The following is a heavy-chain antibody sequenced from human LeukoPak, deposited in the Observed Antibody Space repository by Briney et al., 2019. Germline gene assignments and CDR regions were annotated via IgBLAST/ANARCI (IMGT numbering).Heavy chain of an antibody. CDR2: ISGSGGST. J-gene: IGHJ4*02. Sequence: GGSLRLSCAASGFTFSSYWIHWVRQVPGKGLVWVSAISGSGGSTYYADSVKGRFTISRDNSKNTLYLQMNSLRAEDTAVYYCARHPAIAARLFDYWGQGTLVTVSS. CDR1: GFTFSSYW. D-gene: IGHD6-6*01. CDR3: ARHPAIAARLFDY. V-gene: IGHV3-23*01.